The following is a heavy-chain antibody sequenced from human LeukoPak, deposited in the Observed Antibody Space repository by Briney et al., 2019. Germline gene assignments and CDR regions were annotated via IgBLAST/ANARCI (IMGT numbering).Heavy chain of an antibody. J-gene: IGHJ6*03. Sequence: GRSLRLSFLATVFTFSSYGMHWVRQAPGKGLEWVAVIWYDGSNKYYVDSVKGRFTISIHSYKNTLYLQMNSLRAEDTAVYYFAKSEYAQSNYYYYMDVWGKGTTVSVSS. V-gene: IGHV3-33*06. CDR2: IWYDGSNK. CDR1: VFTFSSYG. D-gene: IGHD2-2*01. CDR3: AKSEYAQSNYYYYMDV.